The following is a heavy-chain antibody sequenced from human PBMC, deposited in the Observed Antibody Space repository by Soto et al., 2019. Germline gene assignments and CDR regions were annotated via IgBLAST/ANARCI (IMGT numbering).Heavy chain of an antibody. CDR3: ARAGYSSGWYWFDP. CDR2: ISTYNGNT. J-gene: IGHJ5*02. V-gene: IGHV1-18*01. Sequence: WASVKVSCTASGYTFTSYGISWVRQAPGQGLEWMGWISTYNGNTKYAQKLQGRVTMTTDTSTSTVYMELSSLRSEDTAVYYCARAGYSSGWYWFDPWGQGTLVTVSS. CDR1: GYTFTSYG. D-gene: IGHD6-19*01.